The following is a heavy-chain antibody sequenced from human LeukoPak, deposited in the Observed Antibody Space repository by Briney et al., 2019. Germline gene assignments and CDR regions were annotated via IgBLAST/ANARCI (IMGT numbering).Heavy chain of an antibody. CDR3: AREDGDYYFDY. CDR2: IYYSGGT. V-gene: IGHV4-59*12. CDR1: GGSISSYY. Sequence: PSETLSLTCTVSGGSISSYYWSWIRQPPGKGLEWIGYIYYSGGTYYNPSLKSRVTISVDTSKNQFSLKLSSVTAADTAVYYCAREDGDYYFDYWGQGTLVTVSS. D-gene: IGHD4-17*01. J-gene: IGHJ4*02.